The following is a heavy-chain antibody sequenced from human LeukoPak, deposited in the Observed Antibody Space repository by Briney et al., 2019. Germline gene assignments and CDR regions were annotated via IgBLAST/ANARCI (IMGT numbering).Heavy chain of an antibody. CDR1: GGTFSSYA. J-gene: IGHJ4*02. D-gene: IGHD5-18*01. CDR3: ARDRGGYSYGSFDY. V-gene: IGHV1-69*01. Sequence: SVKVSCKASGGTFSSYAISWVRQAPGQGLEWMGGIIPIFGTANYARKFQGRVTITADESTSTAYMELSSLRSEDTAVYYCARDRGGYSYGSFDYWGQGTLVTVSS. CDR2: IIPIFGTA.